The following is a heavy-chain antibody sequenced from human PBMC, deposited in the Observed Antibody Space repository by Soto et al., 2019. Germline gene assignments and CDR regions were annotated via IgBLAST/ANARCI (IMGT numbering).Heavy chain of an antibody. D-gene: IGHD4-17*01. J-gene: IGHJ5*02. V-gene: IGHV3-15*01. CDR3: TADLRSPARRFDP. CDR2: IKSKSDGGST. Sequence: EAQLMESGGGFVKPRESLRLSCSASGFTFSIAWMNWVRQAPGKGLEWVGRIKSKSDGGSTDYAAPVRGRFSISRDDSENTLSLQMNSLNIEDTAVYYCTADLRSPARRFDPWGQGTLVTVSS. CDR1: GFTFSIAW.